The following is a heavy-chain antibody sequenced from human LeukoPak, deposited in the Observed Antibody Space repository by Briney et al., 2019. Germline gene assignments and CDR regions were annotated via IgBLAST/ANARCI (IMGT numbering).Heavy chain of an antibody. D-gene: IGHD3-3*01. CDR3: ARDSPYYDFWSGSAPSSYYYYMDV. CDR1: GGTFSSYA. V-gene: IGHV1-69*01. Sequence: SSVKVSCKASGGTFSSYAISWVRQAPGQGLEWMGGIIPIFGTANYAQKFQGRVTITADESTSTAYMELSSLRSEDTAVYYCARDSPYYDFWSGSAPSSYYYYMDVWGKGTTVTVSS. J-gene: IGHJ6*03. CDR2: IIPIFGTA.